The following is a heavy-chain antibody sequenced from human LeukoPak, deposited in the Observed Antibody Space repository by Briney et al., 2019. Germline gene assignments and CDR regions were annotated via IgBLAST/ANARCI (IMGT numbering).Heavy chain of an antibody. V-gene: IGHV3-11*01. Sequence: GGSLTLSCAASGFTFRDYYMSWLRQARGKGLEWVAYISSSGSTKYYADSVKGRFTISRDNAKNSLYLQMNSLRAEDTAVYYCARGGHYASASHYFDHWGQGTLVTVSS. D-gene: IGHD3-10*01. J-gene: IGHJ4*02. CDR1: GFTFRDYY. CDR3: ARGGHYASASHYFDH. CDR2: ISSSGSTK.